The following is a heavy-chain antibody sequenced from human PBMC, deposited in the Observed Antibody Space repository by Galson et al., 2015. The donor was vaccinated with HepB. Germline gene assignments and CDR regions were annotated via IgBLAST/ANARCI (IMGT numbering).Heavy chain of an antibody. V-gene: IGHV3-30*18. CDR2: ISYDGSNK. Sequence: SLRLSCAASGFTFSSYGMHWVRQAPGKGLEWVAVISYDGSNKYYADSVKGRFTISRDNSKNTLYLQMNSLRAEDTAVYYCAKEGRGGSYYDYVWGSYRYRYFDYWGQGTLVTVSS. CDR1: GFTFSSYG. D-gene: IGHD3-16*02. J-gene: IGHJ4*02. CDR3: AKEGRGGSYYDYVWGSYRYRYFDY.